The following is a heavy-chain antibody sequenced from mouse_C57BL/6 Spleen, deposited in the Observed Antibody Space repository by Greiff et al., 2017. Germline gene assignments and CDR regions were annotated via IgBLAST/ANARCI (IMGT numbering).Heavy chain of an antibody. D-gene: IGHD1-1*01. CDR1: GYTFTRYW. V-gene: IGHV1-74*01. CDR3: AIVTTVYYYAMDY. Sequence: QVQLKQPGAELVKPGASVKVSCKASGYTFTRYWMHWVKQRPGQGLEWIGRIHPSDSDTNYNQKFKGKATLTVAKSSSTAYMQLSSLTSEDSAVYYCAIVTTVYYYAMDYWGQGTSVTVSS. J-gene: IGHJ4*01. CDR2: IHPSDSDT.